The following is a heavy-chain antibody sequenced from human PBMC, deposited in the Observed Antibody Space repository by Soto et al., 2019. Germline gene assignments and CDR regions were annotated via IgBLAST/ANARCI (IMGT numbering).Heavy chain of an antibody. CDR2: ISGSGSST. CDR3: SLHYVWGSYRAGQFDY. J-gene: IGHJ4*02. V-gene: IGHV3-23*01. Sequence: PGGSLRLSCAASGFTFSNYAMSWVRQAPGKGLEWISAISGSGSSTYYADSVKGRFTISRDNSKNPLYLQMNSLRAEDTAIYYCSLHYVWGSYRAGQFDYWGQGTLVTVSS. CDR1: GFTFSNYA. D-gene: IGHD3-16*02.